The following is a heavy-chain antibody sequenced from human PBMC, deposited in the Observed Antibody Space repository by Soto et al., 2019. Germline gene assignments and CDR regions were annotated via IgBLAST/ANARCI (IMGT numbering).Heavy chain of an antibody. CDR1: GYTFTSYG. J-gene: IGHJ6*02. D-gene: IGHD2-2*01. Sequence: QVQLVQSGAEVKKPGASVKVSCKASGYTFTSYGISWVRQAPGQGLEWMGWISAYNGNTNYAQKLQGRVTMTTDTSTSTAYMELRSLRSDDTAVYYCAGDDCSSTSCPYYYYGMDVWGQGTTVTVSS. V-gene: IGHV1-18*01. CDR2: ISAYNGNT. CDR3: AGDDCSSTSCPYYYYGMDV.